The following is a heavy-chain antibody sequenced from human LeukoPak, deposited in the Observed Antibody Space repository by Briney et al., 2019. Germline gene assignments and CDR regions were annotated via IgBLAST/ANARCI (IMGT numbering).Heavy chain of an antibody. CDR2: ISSSSSYI. J-gene: IGHJ3*02. CDR3: ARDSGDSSGYYFDAFDI. D-gene: IGHD3-22*01. V-gene: IGHV3-21*04. Sequence: PGGSLRLSCAASGFTFSSYSMNWVRHAPGKGLEWVSSISSSSSYIYYADSVKGRFTISRDNAKNSLYLQMNGLRAEDTAVYYCARDSGDSSGYYFDAFDIWGQGTMVAVSS. CDR1: GFTFSSYS.